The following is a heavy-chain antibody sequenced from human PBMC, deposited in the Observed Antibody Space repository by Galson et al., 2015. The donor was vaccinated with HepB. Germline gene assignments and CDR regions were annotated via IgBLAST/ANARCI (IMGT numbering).Heavy chain of an antibody. Sequence: SLRLSCAASGFTFSSYSMNWVRQAPGKGLEWVSYISSSSSTIYYADSVKGRSTISRDNAKNSLYLQMNSLRDEDTAVYYCAREARWGCGESRRSDLGYWGQGTLVTVSS. CDR3: AREARWGCGESRRSDLGY. CDR1: GFTFSSYS. CDR2: ISSSSSTI. J-gene: IGHJ4*02. D-gene: IGHD3-10*01. V-gene: IGHV3-48*02.